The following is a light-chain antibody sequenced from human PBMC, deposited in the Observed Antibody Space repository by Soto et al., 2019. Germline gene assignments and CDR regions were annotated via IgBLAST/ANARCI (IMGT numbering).Light chain of an antibody. CDR3: QQRPNSPLT. V-gene: IGKV3-11*01. Sequence: EIVLTQSPATLSLSPGERATLSCRASQSISSHLVWYQQKLGQAPSLLIYDASNRATGIPARFSGSGSGTDFTLTISSLEPEDFAVYYCQQRPNSPLTFGGGTRVEIK. J-gene: IGKJ4*01. CDR1: QSISSH. CDR2: DAS.